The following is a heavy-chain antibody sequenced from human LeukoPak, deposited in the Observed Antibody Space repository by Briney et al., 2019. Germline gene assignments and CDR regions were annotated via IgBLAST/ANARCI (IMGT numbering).Heavy chain of an antibody. J-gene: IGHJ4*02. Sequence: GGSLRLSCAASGFTFSSYAMHWVRQAPGKGPEWVAVISYDGSNKYYADSVKGRFTISRDNSKNTLYLQMNSLRAEDTAVYYCARDDSSSGTDYWGQGTLVTVSS. D-gene: IGHD6-19*01. CDR3: ARDDSSSGTDY. CDR1: GFTFSSYA. V-gene: IGHV3-30-3*01. CDR2: ISYDGSNK.